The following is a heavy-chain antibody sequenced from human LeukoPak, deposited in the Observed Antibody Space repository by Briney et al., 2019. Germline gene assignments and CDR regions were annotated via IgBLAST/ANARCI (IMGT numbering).Heavy chain of an antibody. V-gene: IGHV1-69*02. CDR1: GGTFSSYT. D-gene: IGHD2-2*01. J-gene: IGHJ6*03. CDR2: IIPILGIA. Sequence: SVKVSCKASGGTFSSYTISWVRQAPGQGLEWMGRIIPILGIATYAQKFQGRVTITADKSTITAYMELSSLRSEDTAVYYCAATDIVVVPAAPTDYYYYYMDVWGKGTTVTVSS. CDR3: AATDIVVVPAAPTDYYYYYMDV.